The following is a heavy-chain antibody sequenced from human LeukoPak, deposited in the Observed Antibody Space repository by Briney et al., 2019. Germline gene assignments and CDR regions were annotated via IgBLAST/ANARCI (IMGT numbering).Heavy chain of an antibody. CDR2: IYTSGST. D-gene: IGHD5-18*01. CDR1: GGSISSGSYY. J-gene: IGHJ5*02. CDR3: ARGNRYSYGYWFDP. Sequence: SQTLSLTCTVSGGSISSGSYYWSWIRQPAGKGLEWIGRIYTSGSTNYNPSLKSRVTISVDTSKNQFSLKLSSVTAADTAVYYCARGNRYSYGYWFDPWGQGTLVTVSS. V-gene: IGHV4-61*02.